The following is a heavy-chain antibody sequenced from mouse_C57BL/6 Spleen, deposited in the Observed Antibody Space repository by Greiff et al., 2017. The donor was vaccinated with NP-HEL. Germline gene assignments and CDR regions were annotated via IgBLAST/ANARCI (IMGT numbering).Heavy chain of an antibody. V-gene: IGHV1-4*01. J-gene: IGHJ4*01. D-gene: IGHD2-4*01. Sequence: QVQLKESGAELARPGASVKMSCKASGYTFTSYTMHWVKQRPGQGLEWIGYINPSSGYTKYNQKFKDKATLTADKSSSTAYMQLSSLTSEDSAVYYCAEGGLPTYYAMDYWGQGTSVTVSS. CDR2: INPSSGYT. CDR3: AEGGLPTYYAMDY. CDR1: GYTFTSYT.